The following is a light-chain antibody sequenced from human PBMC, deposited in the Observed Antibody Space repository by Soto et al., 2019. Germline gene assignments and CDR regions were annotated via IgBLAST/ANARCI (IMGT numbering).Light chain of an antibody. CDR3: AAWDDSLSGGV. J-gene: IGLJ2*01. CDR1: CSNIGSNY. V-gene: IGLV1-47*01. Sequence: QSVLTQPPSASGTPGQRVTISCSGSCSNIGSNYVYWYQQLPGTAPKLLIYRNNQRPSGVPDRFSGSKSGTSASLAISGLRSEDEADYYCAAWDDSLSGGVFGGGTKLTVL. CDR2: RNN.